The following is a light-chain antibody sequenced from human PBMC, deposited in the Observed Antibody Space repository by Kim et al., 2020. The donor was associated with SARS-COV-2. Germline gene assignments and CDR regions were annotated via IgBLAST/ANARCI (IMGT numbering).Light chain of an antibody. J-gene: IGKJ4*01. V-gene: IGKV3-15*01. CDR3: QQYNNWPLT. CDR2: GAS. CDR1: QTVNSN. Sequence: SPGERASLSCRASQTVNSNLAWYQQKPGQAPRLLIYGASTRATGIPARFSGGGSGTEFTLTISSLQSEDFAVYYCQQYNNWPLTFGGGTKVDIK.